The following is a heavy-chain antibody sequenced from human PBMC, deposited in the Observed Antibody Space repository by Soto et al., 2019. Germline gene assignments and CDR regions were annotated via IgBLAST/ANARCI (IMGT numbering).Heavy chain of an antibody. D-gene: IGHD1-20*01. CDR3: ARDQSNWNYYGMDV. J-gene: IGHJ6*02. V-gene: IGHV3-21*01. CDR2: ISSSSSYI. Sequence: PGGSLRLSCAASGFTFSSYSMNWVRQAPGKGLEWVSSISSSSSYIYYADSVKGRFTISRDNAKNSLYLQMNSLRAEDTAVYYCARDQSNWNYYGMDVWGQGTTVTVSS. CDR1: GFTFSSYS.